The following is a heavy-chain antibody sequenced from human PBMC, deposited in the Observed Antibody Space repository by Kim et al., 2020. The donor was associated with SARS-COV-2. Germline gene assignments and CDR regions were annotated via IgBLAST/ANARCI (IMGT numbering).Heavy chain of an antibody. CDR1: GFTFSSRA. Sequence: GGSLRLSCVASGFTFSSRAMSWVRQTPEKGLEWVASINNGGNPYYADSVQGRFTVSRDITKATLYLQMNSLRAEDSALYYCAKDHPSSGWPAFDSWGQGTWSPSPQ. CDR3: AKDHPSSGWPAFDS. V-gene: IGHV3-23*01. D-gene: IGHD6-19*01. J-gene: IGHJ4*02. CDR2: INNGGNP.